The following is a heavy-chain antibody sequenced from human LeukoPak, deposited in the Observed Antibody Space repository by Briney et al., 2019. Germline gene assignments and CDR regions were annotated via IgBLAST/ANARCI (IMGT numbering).Heavy chain of an antibody. CDR3: ARGSPGY. CDR2: IIHSGSS. J-gene: IGHJ4*02. Sequence: SETLSLTCAVYGGSFSDYSWTWIRQSPGKALEWIGEIIHSGSSHYNPSLKSRVTISVDTSKNQFSRKLTSVTAADTAVYFCARGSPGYWGQGTLVTVSS. CDR1: GGSFSDYS. V-gene: IGHV4-34*01.